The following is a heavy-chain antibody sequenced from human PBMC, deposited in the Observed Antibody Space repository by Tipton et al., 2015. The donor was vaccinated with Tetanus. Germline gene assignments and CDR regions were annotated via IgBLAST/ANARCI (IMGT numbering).Heavy chain of an antibody. J-gene: IGHJ6*02. V-gene: IGHV3-30*18. CDR3: AKDIYCSGDNYYNNYYGMDV. Sequence: RSLRLSCAASGFTLSRYTLNWVRQAPGKGLEWVAVISSDGSNNYYADSVKGRFTISRDNSKNTLYLQKNSLRAEDTAVYYCAKDIYCSGDNYYNNYYGMDVWGQGTTVTVPS. CDR2: ISSDGSNN. CDR1: GFTLSRYT. D-gene: IGHD2-15*01.